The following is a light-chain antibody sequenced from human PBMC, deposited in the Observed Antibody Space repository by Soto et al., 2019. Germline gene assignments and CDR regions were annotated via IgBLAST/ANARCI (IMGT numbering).Light chain of an antibody. CDR3: SSYTSSSYTSSSSLYV. V-gene: IGLV2-14*01. Sequence: QSALTQPASVSGSPGQSSTISCTGTSNDVGGYNYVSWYQQYPGKAPKLMIYDVSNRPSGVSNRFSGSKSGNTASLTISGLQAEDEADYYCSSYTSSSYTSSSSLYVFGTGTKVTVL. J-gene: IGLJ1*01. CDR2: DVS. CDR1: SNDVGGYNY.